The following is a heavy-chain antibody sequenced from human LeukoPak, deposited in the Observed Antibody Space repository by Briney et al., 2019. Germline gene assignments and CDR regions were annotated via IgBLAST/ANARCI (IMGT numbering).Heavy chain of an antibody. CDR2: IKSKTDSGTT. CDR1: GFTFSNAW. J-gene: IGHJ4*02. CDR3: TTDTNRDRGIDY. V-gene: IGHV3-15*01. D-gene: IGHD2-8*01. Sequence: GGSLRLSCAASGFTFSNAWTSWVRQAPGKGLEWVGRIKSKTDSGTTDYAAPVKGRFTISRDNSKNTLYLQMNSLKTEDTAVYYCTTDTNRDRGIDYWGQGTLVTVSS.